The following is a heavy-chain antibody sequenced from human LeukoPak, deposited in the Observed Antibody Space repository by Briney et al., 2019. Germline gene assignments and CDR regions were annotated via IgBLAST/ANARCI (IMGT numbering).Heavy chain of an antibody. J-gene: IGHJ4*02. D-gene: IGHD3-16*01. CDR1: GGSISSGDYY. CDR2: IYYSGST. CDR3: ATRMGGYDYSPYYFDY. V-gene: IGHV4-30-4*08. Sequence: PSETLSLTCTVSGGSISSGDYYWSWIRQPPGKGLEWIGYIYYSGSTYYNPSLKSRVTISVDTSKNQFSLKLSSVTAADTAVYYCATRMGGYDYSPYYFDYWGQGTLVTVSS.